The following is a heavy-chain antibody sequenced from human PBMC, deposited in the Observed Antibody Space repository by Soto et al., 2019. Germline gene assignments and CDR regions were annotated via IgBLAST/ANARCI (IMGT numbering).Heavy chain of an antibody. CDR3: ARDVNTWYFDL. V-gene: IGHV4-59*01. CDR1: GGSISSYY. CDR2: IYYSGST. Sequence: QVQLQESGPGLVKSSETLSLTCTVSGGSISSYYWSWIRQPPGKELEWIGFIYYSGSTNYNPSLNSRFTISLETSKNQFPLKLSSVTAADTAVYYCARDVNTWYFDLWGRGTLVTVSS. J-gene: IGHJ2*01.